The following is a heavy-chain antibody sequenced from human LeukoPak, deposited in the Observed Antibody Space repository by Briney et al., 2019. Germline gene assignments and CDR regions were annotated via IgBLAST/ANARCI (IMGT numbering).Heavy chain of an antibody. V-gene: IGHV3-53*01. CDR3: ARYYYDSSGYQDDY. D-gene: IGHD3-22*01. CDR1: GFTVSSNY. Sequence: GGSLRLSCAASGFTVSSNYMSWVRRAPGKGLEWVSVIYSGGSTYYADSVKGRFTISRDNSKNTLYLQMNSLRAEDTAVYYCARYYYDSSGYQDDYWGQGTLVTVSS. CDR2: IYSGGST. J-gene: IGHJ4*02.